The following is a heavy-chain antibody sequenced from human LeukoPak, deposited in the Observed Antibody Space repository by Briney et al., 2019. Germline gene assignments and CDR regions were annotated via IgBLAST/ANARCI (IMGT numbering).Heavy chain of an antibody. J-gene: IGHJ4*02. V-gene: IGHV3-30*04. Sequence: GGSLRLSCSASGFTFSSYAMHWVRQAPGKGLEWVAVISYDGSNKYYADSVKGRFTISRDNSKNTLYLQMNSLRAEDTAVYYCARDEAYSGSPGHFDYWGQGTLVTVST. CDR3: ARDEAYSGSPGHFDY. CDR1: GFTFSSYA. CDR2: ISYDGSNK. D-gene: IGHD1-26*01.